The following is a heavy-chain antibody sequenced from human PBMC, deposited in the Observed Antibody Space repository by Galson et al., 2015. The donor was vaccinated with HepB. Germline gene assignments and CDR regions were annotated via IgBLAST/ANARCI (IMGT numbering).Heavy chain of an antibody. D-gene: IGHD6-19*01. CDR2: ITPNDPNT. CDR3: AKVSPEKTDGWYRQALYYCDS. J-gene: IGHJ4*02. CDR1: GSTFSYYA. V-gene: IGHV3-23*01. Sequence: SQTLSCPASGSTFSYYATAWVRQAPGTRSDWISAITPNDPNTVSADSMKGRFFSSRDNSQNTLFLQMNSLRADDTAIYFCAKVSPEKTDGWYRQALYYCDSWGQGTRVTVSS.